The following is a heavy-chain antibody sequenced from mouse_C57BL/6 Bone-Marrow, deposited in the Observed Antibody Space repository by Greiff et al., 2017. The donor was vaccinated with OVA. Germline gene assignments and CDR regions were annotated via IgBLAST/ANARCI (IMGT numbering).Heavy chain of an antibody. CDR2: IDPENGDT. J-gene: IGHJ1*03. V-gene: IGHV14-4*01. CDR3: TTFYGSSYWYFDV. D-gene: IGHD1-1*01. Sequence: VQLQQSGAELVRPGASVKLSCTASGFNIKDDYMHWVKQRPEKGLAWIGWIDPENGDTEYASKFQGKATITADTSSNTAYLQLSILTSEDTAVYYCTTFYGSSYWYFDVWGTGTTVTVSS. CDR1: GFNIKDDY.